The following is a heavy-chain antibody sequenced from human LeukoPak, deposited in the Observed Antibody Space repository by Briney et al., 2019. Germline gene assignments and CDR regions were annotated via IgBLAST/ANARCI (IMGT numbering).Heavy chain of an antibody. D-gene: IGHD6-13*01. Sequence: SETLSLTCTVSGGSISSSSYYWGWIRQPPGKGLEWIGSIYYSGSTYYNPSLKSRVTISVDTSKNQFSLKLSSVSAADTAVYYCARHATGYSSSWYPGWFDPWGQGTLVTVSS. CDR1: GGSISSSSYY. CDR3: ARHATGYSSSWYPGWFDP. J-gene: IGHJ5*02. CDR2: IYYSGST. V-gene: IGHV4-39*01.